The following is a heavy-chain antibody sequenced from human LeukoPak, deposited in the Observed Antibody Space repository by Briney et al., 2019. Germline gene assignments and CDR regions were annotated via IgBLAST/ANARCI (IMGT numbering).Heavy chain of an antibody. CDR2: IHTTGST. D-gene: IGHD2-15*01. CDR3: ARVGGNRHFDS. V-gene: IGHV4-4*07. J-gene: IGHJ4*02. CDR1: VGFTTYDY. Sequence: PSETLSLTCSVSVGFTTYDYWNWIRQPAGKAPEWIGRIHTTGSTNYNPSLKSRLTMTLDKSKKQFSLKVTSMTAADTALYYCARVGGNRHFDSWGQGILVTVSS.